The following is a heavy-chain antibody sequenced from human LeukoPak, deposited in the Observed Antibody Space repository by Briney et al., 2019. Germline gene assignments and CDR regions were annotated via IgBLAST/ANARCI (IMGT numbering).Heavy chain of an antibody. CDR3: ARSQYCYGGNCYLIDY. V-gene: IGHV3-30-3*01. CDR2: VSHDGSNK. Sequence: GGALRLSCAASGFTFSSYPMNWVRQAPAKGLDWVATVSHDGSNKNYADSVKGRFTTSRDNSKNTLYLQMNSLRPEDSAVYYCARSQYCYGGNCYLIDYWGQGTLVTVSS. J-gene: IGHJ4*02. CDR1: GFTFSSYP. D-gene: IGHD2-15*01.